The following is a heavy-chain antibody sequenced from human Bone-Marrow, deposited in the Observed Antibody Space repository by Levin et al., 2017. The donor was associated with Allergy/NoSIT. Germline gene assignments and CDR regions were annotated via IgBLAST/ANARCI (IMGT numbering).Heavy chain of an antibody. D-gene: IGHD5-12*01. CDR3: ARSIVTSNRVSWFDP. CDR2: IYPGDSHT. V-gene: IGHV5-51*01. J-gene: IGHJ5*02. Sequence: ASVKVSCKGSGYNFTTYWIGWVRQTPGKGLEWMGIIYPGDSHTRYSPSFQGQVTISADKSISTAYLQWSSLKAPDTAMYYCARSIVTSNRVSWFDPWGQGTLVTVSS. CDR1: GYNFTTYW.